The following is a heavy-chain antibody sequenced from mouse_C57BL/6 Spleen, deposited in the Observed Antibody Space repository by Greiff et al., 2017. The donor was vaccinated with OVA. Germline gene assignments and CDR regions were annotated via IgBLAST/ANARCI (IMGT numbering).Heavy chain of an antibody. CDR3: ARRHSNYVDYAMDY. Sequence: VQLQQSGPELVKPGASVKIPCKASGYTFTDYNMDWVKQSHGKSLEWIGDINPNNGGTIYNQKFKGKATLTVDKSSSTAYMELRSLTSEDTAVYYCARRHSNYVDYAMDYWGQGTSVTVSS. CDR2: INPNNGGT. J-gene: IGHJ4*01. D-gene: IGHD2-5*01. V-gene: IGHV1-18*01. CDR1: GYTFTDYN.